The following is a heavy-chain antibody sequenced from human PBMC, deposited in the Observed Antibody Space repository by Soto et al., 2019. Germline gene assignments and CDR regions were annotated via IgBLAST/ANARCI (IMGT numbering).Heavy chain of an antibody. V-gene: IGHV1-58*01. CDR1: GCNYTSSP. CDR3: AAVFPANSSGWLLGY. J-gene: IGHJ4*02. CDR2: IVLGSGKT. D-gene: IGHD6-19*01. Sequence: SATVACKASGCNYTSSPVQWVRQPRGQRLEWIGWIVLGSGKTNYAQKFLERVTITRDMSTSTAYMELSSLRSEDTAVYYCAAVFPANSSGWLLGYWGQGTLVTVSS.